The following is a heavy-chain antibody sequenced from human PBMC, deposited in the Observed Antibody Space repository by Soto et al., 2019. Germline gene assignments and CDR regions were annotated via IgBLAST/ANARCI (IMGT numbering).Heavy chain of an antibody. CDR2: INHSGST. D-gene: IGHD2-8*02. V-gene: IGHV4-34*01. J-gene: IGHJ4*02. CDR3: ARKVAYAWDY. Sequence: KPSETLSLTCAVYGWSFSGYYWSWIRQPPGKGLEWIGEINHSGSTNYNPSLKSRVTISVDTSKNQLSLKLSSVTAADTAVYYCARKVAYAWDYWGQGTLVTVSS. CDR1: GWSFSGYY.